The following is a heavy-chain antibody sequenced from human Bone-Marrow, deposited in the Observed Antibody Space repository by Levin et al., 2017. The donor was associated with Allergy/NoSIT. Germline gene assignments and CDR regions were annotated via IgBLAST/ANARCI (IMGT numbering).Heavy chain of an antibody. Sequence: GGSLRLSCAASGITFSGSSMNWVRQAPGKGLEWVSYISSSGTTIYYADSVKGRFTISRDNAKNSLSLQMNSLRAEDTAVYYCARDRGITNYYYNGMDVWGQGTTVTVSS. CDR2: ISSSGTTI. CDR1: GITFSGSS. J-gene: IGHJ6*02. D-gene: IGHD3-10*01. CDR3: ARDRGITNYYYNGMDV. V-gene: IGHV3-48*04.